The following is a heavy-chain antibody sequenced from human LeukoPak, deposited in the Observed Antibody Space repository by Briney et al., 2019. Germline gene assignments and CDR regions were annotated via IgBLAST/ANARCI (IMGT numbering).Heavy chain of an antibody. CDR3: AREGDFRNFDY. Sequence: SETLSLTCTVSGGSISSYYWSWIRQPPGKGLEWVGHMYYIGSSNYNPSLKSRVTISVDTSKNQLSLKLSSVTAADTAVYYCAREGDFRNFDYWGQGPVITVSS. V-gene: IGHV4-59*01. CDR2: MYYIGSS. J-gene: IGHJ4*02. CDR1: GGSISSYY. D-gene: IGHD2-21*02.